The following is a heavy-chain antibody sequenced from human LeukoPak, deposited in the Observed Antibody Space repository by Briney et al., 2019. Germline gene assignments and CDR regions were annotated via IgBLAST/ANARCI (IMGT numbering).Heavy chain of an antibody. CDR2: INRSGST. D-gene: IGHD6-19*01. CDR3: ARRYSSGWD. CDR1: GGSFSGYY. Sequence: SETLSLTCAVYGGSFSGYYWSWIRQPPGKGLEWIGEINRSGSTNYNPSLKSRVTISVDTSKNQFSLKLSSVTAADTAVYYCARRYSSGWDWGQGTLVTVSS. J-gene: IGHJ4*02. V-gene: IGHV4-34*01.